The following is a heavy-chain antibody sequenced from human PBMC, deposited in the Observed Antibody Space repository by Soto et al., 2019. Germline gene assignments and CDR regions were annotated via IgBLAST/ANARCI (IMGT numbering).Heavy chain of an antibody. V-gene: IGHV3-30*18. CDR2: ISYDGSNK. CDR3: AKEWGGRGPDY. J-gene: IGHJ4*02. Sequence: GGSLRLSCAASGFTFSSYGMHWVRQAPGKGLEWVAVISYDGSNKYYADSVKGRFTISRDNSKNTLYLQRNSLRAEDTAVYYCAKEWGGRGPDYWGQGTLVTVSS. D-gene: IGHD3-3*01. CDR1: GFTFSSYG.